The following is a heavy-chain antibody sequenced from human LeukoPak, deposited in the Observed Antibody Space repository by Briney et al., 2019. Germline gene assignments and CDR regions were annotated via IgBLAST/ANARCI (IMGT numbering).Heavy chain of an antibody. Sequence: ESIAIIFPGDSSTVYSPSFQGQFTISADDSIKTAYLHWSSLKASDTAIYYCARLGGFYFDYWGQGALVTVSS. D-gene: IGHD3-16*01. CDR2: IFPGDSST. J-gene: IGHJ4*02. CDR3: ARLGGFYFDY. V-gene: IGHV5-51*01.